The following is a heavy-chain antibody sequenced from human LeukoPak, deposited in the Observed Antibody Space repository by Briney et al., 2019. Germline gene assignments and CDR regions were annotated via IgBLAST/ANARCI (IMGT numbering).Heavy chain of an antibody. V-gene: IGHV3-23*01. J-gene: IGHJ5*02. CDR2: ISGSGGST. Sequence: QPGGSLRLSCAASGFTFSSYAMSWVRQAPGKGLEWVSAISGSGGSTYYADSVKGRFTISRDNSKNTLYLQMNSLRAEATALYYCAKDPIADYDILNGRFDPWGQGTLVTVSS. CDR1: GFTFSSYA. CDR3: AKDPIADYDILNGRFDP. D-gene: IGHD3-9*01.